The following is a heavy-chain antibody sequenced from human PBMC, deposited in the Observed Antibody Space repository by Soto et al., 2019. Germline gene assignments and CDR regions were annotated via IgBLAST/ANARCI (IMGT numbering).Heavy chain of an antibody. D-gene: IGHD3-22*01. Sequence: EVQLVESGGGLVKPGGSLRLSCAASGFTFSTYSMNWVRQAPGKGLEWVSSISSSGSYIYYADSVKGRFTISRDNAKNSLYLQRNSRRAPDTAVYYCARYDSSGYYWPYYYYGMDLWGQGTTVTVYS. CDR1: GFTFSTYS. CDR2: ISSSGSYI. V-gene: IGHV3-21*01. CDR3: ARYDSSGYYWPYYYYGMDL. J-gene: IGHJ6*02.